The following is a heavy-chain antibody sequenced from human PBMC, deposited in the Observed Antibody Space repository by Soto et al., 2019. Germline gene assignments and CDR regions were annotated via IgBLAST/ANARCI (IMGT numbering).Heavy chain of an antibody. Sequence: SETLSLTCAVCGDSISTDYYWSFIRQPPGKGPDWIGHIYYTGGTFYSPSLKSRLALSVDTSKNQFSLRLSSVTAADTAVYYCARDTASKDYDSHSYYPHFDSWGQGALVTASS. J-gene: IGHJ5*01. CDR3: ARDTASKDYDSHSYYPHFDS. CDR2: IYYTGGT. D-gene: IGHD3-22*01. V-gene: IGHV4-30-4*01. CDR1: GDSISTDYY.